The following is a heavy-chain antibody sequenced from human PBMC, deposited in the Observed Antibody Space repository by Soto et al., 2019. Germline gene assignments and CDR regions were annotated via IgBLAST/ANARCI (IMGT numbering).Heavy chain of an antibody. V-gene: IGHV3-48*01. CDR2: ISSSSFTI. CDR1: GFRFSDYS. CDR3: ARDYNDFCSGHFDY. J-gene: IGHJ4*02. Sequence: EVHLVESGGRLVQPGGSLRLSCAASGFRFSDYSMNWVRQAPGRGLEWVSYISSSSFTIHYADSVEGRFAISRDNAKNSLYLQMNSLRVEDTGVYYCARDYNDFCSGHFDYWGQGALVTVSS. D-gene: IGHD3-3*01.